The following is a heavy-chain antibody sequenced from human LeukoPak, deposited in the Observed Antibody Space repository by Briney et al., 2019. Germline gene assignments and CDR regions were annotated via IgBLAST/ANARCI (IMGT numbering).Heavy chain of an antibody. CDR2: MNPNSGNT. Sequence: ASVKVSCKASGYTFTSYYMHWVRQAPGQGLEWMGWMNPNSGNTGYAQKFQGRVTITRNTSISTAYMELSSLRSEDTAVYYCARPRLHCSSTSCYRAGGLDYWGRGTLVTVSS. J-gene: IGHJ4*02. V-gene: IGHV1-8*03. D-gene: IGHD2-2*01. CDR1: GYTFTSYY. CDR3: ARPRLHCSSTSCYRAGGLDY.